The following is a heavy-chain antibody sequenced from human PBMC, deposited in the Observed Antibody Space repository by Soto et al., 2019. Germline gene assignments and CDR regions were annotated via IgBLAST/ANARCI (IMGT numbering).Heavy chain of an antibody. V-gene: IGHV5-51*01. D-gene: IGHD3-22*01. Sequence: GESLKISCKGSGYSFTSYWIGWVRQMPGKGLGGVGIIYPGDSDTRYSPSFQGQVTISADKSISTAYLQWSSLKASDTAMYYCARLDYYDSSAPLGDAFDIWGQGTMVTVSS. CDR2: IYPGDSDT. CDR1: GYSFTSYW. CDR3: ARLDYYDSSAPLGDAFDI. J-gene: IGHJ3*02.